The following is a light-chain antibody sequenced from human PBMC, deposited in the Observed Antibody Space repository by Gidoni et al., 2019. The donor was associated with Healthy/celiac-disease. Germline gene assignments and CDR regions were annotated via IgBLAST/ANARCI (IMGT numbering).Light chain of an antibody. CDR3: QQYDNLTYT. V-gene: IGKV1-33*01. Sequence: DIQMTQSPSSLSASVGDRVTITCQSSQDISNYLNWYQQKPGKAPKRLIYDASNLETGVPSRFSGSGSGTDFTFTISSLQPEDIATYYCQQYDNLTYTFGQGNKLEIK. CDR2: DAS. CDR1: QDISNY. J-gene: IGKJ2*01.